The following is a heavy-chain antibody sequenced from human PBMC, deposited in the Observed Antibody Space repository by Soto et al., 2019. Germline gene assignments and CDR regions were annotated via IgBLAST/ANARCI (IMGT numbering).Heavy chain of an antibody. Sequence: GSLRLSCAASGFSFSNDSMSWVRQAPGKRLEWVSYISSSSSTIYYADSVKGRFTISRDNAKNSLYLQMNSLRDEDTAVYYCARDWDPYTVTTLYYYYGMDVWGQGTTVTVSS. CDR3: ARDWDPYTVTTLYYYYGMDV. CDR1: GFSFSNDS. D-gene: IGHD4-4*01. V-gene: IGHV3-48*02. CDR2: ISSSSSTI. J-gene: IGHJ6*02.